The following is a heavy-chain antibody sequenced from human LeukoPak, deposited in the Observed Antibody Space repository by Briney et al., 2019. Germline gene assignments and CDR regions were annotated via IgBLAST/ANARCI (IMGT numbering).Heavy chain of an antibody. CDR2: ISSSGSTI. J-gene: IGHJ3*02. CDR3: AGRYSSSWSAFDI. D-gene: IGHD6-13*01. Sequence: GGSLRLSCAASGFTFSSYEMNWVRQAPGKGLEWVSYISSSGSTIYYADSVRGRFTISRDNAKNSLYLQMNSLRAEDMAVYYCAGRYSSSWSAFDIWGQGTMVTVSS. CDR1: GFTFSSYE. V-gene: IGHV3-48*03.